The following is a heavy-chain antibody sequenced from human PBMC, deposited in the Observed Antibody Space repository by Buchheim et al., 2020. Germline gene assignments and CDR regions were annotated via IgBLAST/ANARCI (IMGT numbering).Heavy chain of an antibody. J-gene: IGHJ4*02. Sequence: QVQLQESGPGLVKPSQTLSLTCTVSGGSISSGSYYWSWIRQPAGKGLEWIGRIYTSGSTNYNPSLKSRVTISEDTSKNQFSLKLSSVTAADTAVYYCARVMPYSSGWFDYWGQGTL. CDR1: GGSISSGSYY. CDR2: IYTSGST. V-gene: IGHV4-61*02. CDR3: ARVMPYSSGWFDY. D-gene: IGHD6-19*01.